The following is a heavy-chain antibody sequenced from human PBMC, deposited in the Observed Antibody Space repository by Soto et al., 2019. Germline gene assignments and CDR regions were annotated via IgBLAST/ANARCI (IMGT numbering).Heavy chain of an antibody. CDR3: ARDRPLSPGYDDYYYYGMDV. V-gene: IGHV3-21*01. CDR1: GFTFSSYS. D-gene: IGHD5-12*01. J-gene: IGHJ6*02. Sequence: GGSLRLSCAASGFTFSSYSMNWVRQAPGKGLEWVSSISSSSSYIYYADSVKGRFTISRDNAKNSLYLQMNSLRAEDTAVYYCARDRPLSPGYDDYYYYGMDVWGQGTTVTVSS. CDR2: ISSSSSYI.